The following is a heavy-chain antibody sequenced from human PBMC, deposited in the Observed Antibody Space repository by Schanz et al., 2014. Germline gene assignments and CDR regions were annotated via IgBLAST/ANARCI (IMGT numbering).Heavy chain of an antibody. CDR1: GFTFGDYG. CDR3: VREGLGYNDKYWDL. J-gene: IGHJ4*02. CDR2: IRSKQYGVTT. Sequence: EVQVVESGGGLVKPGQSLRLACTASGFTFGDYGMSWFRQAPGKGLEWIGFIRSKQYGVTTDFAAAVKGRFTMSRDDSAHNAYLQRNGLQFDDTAVYYCVREGLGYNDKYWDLGGQGTLVTVSS. V-gene: IGHV3-49*05. D-gene: IGHD5-12*01.